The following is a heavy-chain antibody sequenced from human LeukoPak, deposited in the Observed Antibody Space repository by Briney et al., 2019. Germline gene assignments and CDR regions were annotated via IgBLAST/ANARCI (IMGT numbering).Heavy chain of an antibody. D-gene: IGHD3-3*01. V-gene: IGHV3-53*01. CDR3: ARDFFDFWGGSWV. Sequence: GGSLRLSCVGSGFLFKLFAVGWVRQAPGKGLEWVSVIFRDGSTYYGDSVRGRFSISRDNSKNMVFLQMNNLRAEDTAVYFCARDFFDFWGGSWVWGQGTLVAVSS. CDR2: IFRDGST. J-gene: IGHJ4*02. CDR1: GFLFKLFA.